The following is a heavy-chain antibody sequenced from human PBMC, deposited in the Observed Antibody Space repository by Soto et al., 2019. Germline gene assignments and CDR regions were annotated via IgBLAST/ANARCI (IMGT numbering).Heavy chain of an antibody. D-gene: IGHD4-17*01. CDR3: ARGVTTVTTFDI. CDR1: GGSISSGGYS. CDR2: IYHSGST. V-gene: IGHV4-30-2*01. J-gene: IGHJ3*02. Sequence: SETLSLTCAVSGGSISSGGYSCNWIRQPPGKGLEWIGYIYHSGSTYYNPSLKSRVTISVDRSKNQFSLKLSSVTAADTAVYYCARGVTTVTTFDIWGQGTMVTVSS.